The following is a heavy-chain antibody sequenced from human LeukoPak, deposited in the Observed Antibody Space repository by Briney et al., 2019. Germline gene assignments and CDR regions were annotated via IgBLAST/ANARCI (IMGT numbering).Heavy chain of an antibody. CDR3: ASRHCSGGDCYFAGADPFDH. CDR2: VYKDGKM. J-gene: IGHJ4*02. Sequence: GGSLRLSCAASVCTVCSTYMSWVRQSPGKGLEWISVVYKDGKMFYIDSVKGRFAISRDTSKNTVYLQMNNLRAEDTAVYYCASRHCSGGDCYFAGADPFDHWGQGTLVTVSS. D-gene: IGHD2-21*01. CDR1: VCTVCSTY. V-gene: IGHV3-53*01.